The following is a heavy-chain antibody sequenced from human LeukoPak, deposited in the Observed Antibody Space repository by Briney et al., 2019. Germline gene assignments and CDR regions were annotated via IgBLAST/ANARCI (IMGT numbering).Heavy chain of an antibody. J-gene: IGHJ4*02. Sequence: GGSLRLSCAASGFTVSSNYMSWVRQAPGKGLEWVSVIYSGGSTYYADSVKGRFTISRDDSKNTLYLQMNSLKTEDTAVYYCTTLGDYDFWSGPHDYWGQGTLVTVSS. CDR1: GFTVSSNY. V-gene: IGHV3-66*04. CDR3: TTLGDYDFWSGPHDY. D-gene: IGHD3-3*01. CDR2: IYSGGST.